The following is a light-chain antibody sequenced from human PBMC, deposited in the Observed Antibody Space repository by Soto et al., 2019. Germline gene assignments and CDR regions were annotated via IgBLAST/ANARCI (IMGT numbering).Light chain of an antibody. CDR1: SSDVGGSNY. CDR2: EVS. Sequence: QSVLIQPASVSGSPGQSITISCTGTSSDVGGSNYVSWYQHHPHRAPKLLIYEVSYRPSGVSNRFSGSKSDNTASLTISGLQAEDEADYYCSSYTSDWGVFGTGTKVTVL. J-gene: IGLJ1*01. CDR3: SSYTSDWGV. V-gene: IGLV2-14*01.